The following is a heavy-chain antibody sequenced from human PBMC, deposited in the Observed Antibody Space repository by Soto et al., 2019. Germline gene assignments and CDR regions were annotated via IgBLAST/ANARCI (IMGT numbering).Heavy chain of an antibody. CDR3: ARGPRGVYGNDY. CDR1: GFTFSSDW. Sequence: EVQLVESGGGLVQPGGSLRLSCAASGFTFSSDWMHWVRQAAGKGLVWVSRINMDGSSTNYADSVKGRFTISRDNAKNTLYLQINSLRAADTAVYYCARGPRGVYGNDYWCQGALVTVSS. V-gene: IGHV3-74*01. J-gene: IGHJ4*02. D-gene: IGHD2-8*02. CDR2: INMDGSST.